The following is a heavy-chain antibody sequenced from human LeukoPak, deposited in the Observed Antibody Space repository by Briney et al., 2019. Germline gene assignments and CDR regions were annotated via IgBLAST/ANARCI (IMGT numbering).Heavy chain of an antibody. CDR3: AREGGIVGAFDP. J-gene: IGHJ5*02. V-gene: IGHV3-74*01. D-gene: IGHD1-26*01. CDR2: INSDGSST. CDR1: GFTFSSYW. Sequence: GGSLRLSCAASGFTFSSYWMHWVRQAPGKGPVWVSRINSDGSSTSYADSVKGRFTISRDNAKNTLYLQMNSLRAEDTAVYYCAREGGIVGAFDPWGQGTLVTVSS.